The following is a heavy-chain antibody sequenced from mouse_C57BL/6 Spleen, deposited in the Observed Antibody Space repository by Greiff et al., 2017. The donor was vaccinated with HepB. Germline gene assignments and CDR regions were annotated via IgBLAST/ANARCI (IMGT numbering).Heavy chain of an antibody. D-gene: IGHD1-1*01. Sequence: QVTLKVSGPGILQPSQTLSLTCSFSGFSLSTFGMGAGWIRQPSGKGLEWLAHIWWDDDKYYNPALKSRLTISKDTSKNQVFLKIANVDTADTATYYCARIPGAVVANYYAMDYWGQGTSVTVSS. CDR1: GFSLSTFGMG. CDR2: IWWDDDK. V-gene: IGHV8-8*01. J-gene: IGHJ4*01. CDR3: ARIPGAVVANYYAMDY.